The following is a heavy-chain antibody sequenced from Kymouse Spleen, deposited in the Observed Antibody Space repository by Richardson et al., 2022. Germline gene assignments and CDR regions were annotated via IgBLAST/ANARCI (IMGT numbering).Heavy chain of an antibody. CDR2: ISSSSSYI. D-gene: IGHD1-7*01. V-gene: IGHV3-21*03. J-gene: IGHJ6*02. CDR1: GFTFSSYS. CDR3: ARDETGTTSYYYYYYGMDV. Sequence: EVQLVESGGGLVKPGGSLRLSCAASGFTFSSYSMNWVRQAPGKGLEWVSSISSSSSYIYYADSVKGRFTISRDNAKNSLYLQMNSLRAEDTAVYYCARDETGTTSYYYYYYGMDVWGQGTTVTVSS.